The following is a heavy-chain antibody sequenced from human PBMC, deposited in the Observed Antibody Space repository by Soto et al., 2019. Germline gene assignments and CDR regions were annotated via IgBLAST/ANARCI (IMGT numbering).Heavy chain of an antibody. J-gene: IGHJ6*02. CDR2: IDPSSGSA. V-gene: IGHV1-46*03. CDR1: GDTFTTYY. CDR3: ARGNALPYYYYGLDV. Sequence: QVQLVQSGAEVKKPGASVKVSCKASGDTFTTYYIHWVRHAPGQGLEWLGIIDPSSGSAGYAQRFQVSVSMTRDTPTNTFYMELSSLRSEDTAVYYCARGNALPYYYYGLDVWGQGTTVTVSS. D-gene: IGHD1-1*01.